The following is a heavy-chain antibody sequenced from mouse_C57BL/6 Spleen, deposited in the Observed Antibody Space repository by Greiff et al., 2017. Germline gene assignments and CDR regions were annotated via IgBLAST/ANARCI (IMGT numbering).Heavy chain of an antibody. D-gene: IGHD3-1*01. CDR2: ISGGGGNT. Sequence: EVQRVESGGGLVKPGGSLKLSCAASGFTFSSYTMSWVRQTPAKRLEWVATISGGGGNTYYPDSVKGRFTISRDNAKNTLYLQMSSLRSEDTALYYCARQPSGRFDYWGQGTTLTVSS. CDR3: ARQPSGRFDY. V-gene: IGHV5-9*01. CDR1: GFTFSSYT. J-gene: IGHJ2*01.